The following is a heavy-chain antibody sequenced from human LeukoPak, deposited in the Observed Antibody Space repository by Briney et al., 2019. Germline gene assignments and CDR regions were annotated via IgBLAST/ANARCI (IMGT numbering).Heavy chain of an antibody. Sequence: PGGSLRLSCAASGLSVSRSDMHWVRQAPGKGLEWVAFLRHDGSEKYYADSVKGRFTISRDNSKNTLYLQTSSLRAEDTAVYYCARDKIVGATYFDYWGQGTLVTVSS. J-gene: IGHJ4*02. V-gene: IGHV3-30*02. D-gene: IGHD1-26*01. CDR3: ARDKIVGATYFDY. CDR1: GLSVSRSD. CDR2: LRHDGSEK.